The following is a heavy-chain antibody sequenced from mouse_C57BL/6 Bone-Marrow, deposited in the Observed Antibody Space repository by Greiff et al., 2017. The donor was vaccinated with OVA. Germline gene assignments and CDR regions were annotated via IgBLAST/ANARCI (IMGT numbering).Heavy chain of an antibody. V-gene: IGHV5-12*01. D-gene: IGHD2-3*01. Sequence: EVHLVESGGGLVQPGGSLKLSCAASGFTFSDYYMYWVRQTPEKRLEWVAYISNGGGSTYYPDTVKGRFTISRDNAKNTLYLQMSRLKSEDTAMYYCARQGDGYSNYFDYWGQGTTLTVSS. CDR3: ARQGDGYSNYFDY. CDR1: GFTFSDYY. CDR2: ISNGGGST. J-gene: IGHJ2*01.